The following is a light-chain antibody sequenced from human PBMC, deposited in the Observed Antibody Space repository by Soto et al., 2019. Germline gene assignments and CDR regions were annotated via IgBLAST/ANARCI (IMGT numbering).Light chain of an antibody. V-gene: IGKV1-5*01. Sequence: DIQMSQSPSTLSASEGDRVTITCRASQSISSWLAWYQQKPGKAPKLLIYDASSLESGVPSRFSGSGSGTEFTLTISSLQPDDFATYHCQQYNSYPVTFGQGTRLEIK. J-gene: IGKJ5*01. CDR2: DAS. CDR1: QSISSW. CDR3: QQYNSYPVT.